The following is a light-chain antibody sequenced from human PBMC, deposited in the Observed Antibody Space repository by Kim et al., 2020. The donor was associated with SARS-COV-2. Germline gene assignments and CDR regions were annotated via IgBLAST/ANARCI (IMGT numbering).Light chain of an antibody. CDR3: SAWDSSLSAWV. CDR1: SNNVGYQG. Sequence: QAGLTQPPSVSKGLRQTATLTCTGNSNNVGYQGAAWLQQHQGHPPKLLSYRVNNRPSGISERFSASRSGSTASLTITGLQPEDEADYYCSAWDSSLSAWVFGGGTKLTVL. V-gene: IGLV10-54*01. J-gene: IGLJ3*02. CDR2: RVN.